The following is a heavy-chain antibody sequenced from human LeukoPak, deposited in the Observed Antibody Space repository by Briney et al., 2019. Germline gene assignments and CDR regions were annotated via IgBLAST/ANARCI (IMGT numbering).Heavy chain of an antibody. CDR3: ARDNIAAAGIFY. D-gene: IGHD6-13*01. CDR2: IIPIFGTA. V-gene: IGHV1-69*13. J-gene: IGHJ4*02. CDR1: GGTFSSYA. Sequence: SVKVSFKASGGTFSSYAISWVRQAPGQGLEWMGGIIPIFGTANYAQKFQGRVTITADESTSTAYMELSSLRSEDTAVYYCARDNIAAAGIFYWGQGTLVTVSS.